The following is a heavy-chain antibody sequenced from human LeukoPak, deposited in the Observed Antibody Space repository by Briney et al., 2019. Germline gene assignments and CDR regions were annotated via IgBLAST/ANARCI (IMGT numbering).Heavy chain of an antibody. CDR2: IRTTAEGAKYA. CDR3: ATRPTVGGTTPTFDY. V-gene: IGHV3-48*02. Sequence: GGSLRLSCATSGFSFTDYPMNWVRQAPGKGLEWISNIRTTAEGAKYAYYADSVKGRVTISRDDGKNTLYLHMNSLRDDDTAVYYCATRPTVGGTTPTFDYWGQGTLVTVSS. J-gene: IGHJ4*02. D-gene: IGHD1-26*01. CDR1: GFSFTDYP.